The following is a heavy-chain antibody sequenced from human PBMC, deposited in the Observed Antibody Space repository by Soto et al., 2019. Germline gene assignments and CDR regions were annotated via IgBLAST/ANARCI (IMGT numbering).Heavy chain of an antibody. V-gene: IGHV5-51*01. Sequence: PGASRKISGKGSGYNFAGYWIAGVRQMPGKGLELMGIIYPSDSDTRYRPSFQGQVTISADKSISSAYPQWSSLRASDTAMYYCARGGVSTRTFDYWGQGTPVTVSS. D-gene: IGHD3-3*01. J-gene: IGHJ4*02. CDR2: IYPSDSDT. CDR3: ARGGVSTRTFDY. CDR1: GYNFAGYW.